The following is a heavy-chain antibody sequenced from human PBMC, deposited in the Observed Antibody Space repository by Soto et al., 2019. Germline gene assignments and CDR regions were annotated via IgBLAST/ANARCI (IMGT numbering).Heavy chain of an antibody. CDR1: GFTFSSHW. J-gene: IGHJ4*02. D-gene: IGHD2-15*01. V-gene: IGHV3-7*01. CDR3: ARDGVDAGLYFDY. CDR2: INQGGSEK. Sequence: EVQLVESGGGLVQPGGSLRLSCTASGFTFSSHWMCWVRQAPGKGLEWVATINQGGSEKYYVDFVKGRFTISRDNAKNSLYLQVNSLRVEDTAVYYCARDGVDAGLYFDYWGQGALVTVSS.